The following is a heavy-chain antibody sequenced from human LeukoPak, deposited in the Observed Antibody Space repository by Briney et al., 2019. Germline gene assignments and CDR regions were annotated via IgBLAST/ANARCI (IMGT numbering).Heavy chain of an antibody. Sequence: PGGSLRLSCAASGFTVSTYGMHWVRQAPGKGLEWVAFIRGDGTNKYYADPVKGRFTISRDNSKSTLSSQMDTLRSEDTAVYFCAKDLYVNGFYPTSLDDWGQGTLVTVSS. J-gene: IGHJ4*02. CDR2: IRGDGTNK. V-gene: IGHV3-30*02. CDR1: GFTVSTYG. CDR3: AKDLYVNGFYPTSLDD. D-gene: IGHD3-22*01.